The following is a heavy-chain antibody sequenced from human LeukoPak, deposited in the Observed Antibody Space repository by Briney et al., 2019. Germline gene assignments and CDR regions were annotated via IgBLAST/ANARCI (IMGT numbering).Heavy chain of an antibody. V-gene: IGHV4-39*01. CDR1: GGSISSSSYY. CDR2: IYYSGST. D-gene: IGHD3-10*01. CDR3: ASPGTDGSGRVIYY. J-gene: IGHJ4*02. Sequence: PSETLSLTCTVSGGSISSSSYYWGWIRQPPGKGLEWIGSIYYSGSTYYNPSLKSRVTISVDTSKNQFSPKLSSVTAADTAVYYCASPGTDGSGRVIYYWGQGTLVTVSS.